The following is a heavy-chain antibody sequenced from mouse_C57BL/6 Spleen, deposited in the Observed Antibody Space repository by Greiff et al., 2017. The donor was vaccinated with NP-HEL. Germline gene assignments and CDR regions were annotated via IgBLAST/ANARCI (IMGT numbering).Heavy chain of an antibody. CDR3: ARDSLLLQRGGYFDV. D-gene: IGHD1-1*01. CDR2: ISYSGST. J-gene: IGHJ1*03. V-gene: IGHV3-1*01. CDR1: GYSITSGYD. Sequence: DVQLQESGPGMVKPSQSLSLTCTVTGYSITSGYDWHWIRHFPGNKLEWMGYISYSGSTNYNPSLKSRISITHDTSKNQFFLKLNSVTTDDTATYYCARDSLLLQRGGYFDVWGTGTTVTVSS.